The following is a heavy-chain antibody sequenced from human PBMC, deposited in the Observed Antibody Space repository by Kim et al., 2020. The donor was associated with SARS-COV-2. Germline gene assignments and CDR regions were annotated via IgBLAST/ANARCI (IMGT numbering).Heavy chain of an antibody. CDR2: ISGSGGST. V-gene: IGHV3-23*01. Sequence: GGSLRLSCAASGFTFSSYAMSWVRQAPGKGLEWVSAISGSGGSTYYADSVKGRFTISRDNSKNTLYLQMNSLRAEDTAVYYCATQPGIAAAGPSGYWGQGTLVTVSS. CDR1: GFTFSSYA. J-gene: IGHJ4*02. CDR3: ATQPGIAAAGPSGY. D-gene: IGHD6-13*01.